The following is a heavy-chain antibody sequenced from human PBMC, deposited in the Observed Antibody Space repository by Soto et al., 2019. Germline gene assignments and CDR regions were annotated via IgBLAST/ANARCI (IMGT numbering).Heavy chain of an antibody. V-gene: IGHV3-23*01. D-gene: IGHD2-8*01. CDR3: AKEIFAAAYAATSAFDL. CDR1: GFTFSSHS. CDR2: VDGSGGDT. J-gene: IGHJ4*02. Sequence: PGGSLRLSCAASGFTFSSHSMGWLRQAPGTGPEWVAFVDGSGGDTSYADSVKGRFTISRDNSDNSLFLDMNSLRAEDAGRYFCAKEIFAAAYAATSAFDLWGQGTLVTVSS.